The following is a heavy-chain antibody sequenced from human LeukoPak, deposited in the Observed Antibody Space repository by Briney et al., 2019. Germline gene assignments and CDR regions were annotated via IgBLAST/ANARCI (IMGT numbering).Heavy chain of an antibody. J-gene: IGHJ4*02. CDR1: GFTFSNYW. CDR3: ARDFWGAYRVDYFDY. CDR2: IKQDGSET. Sequence: GGSLRLSCAASGFTFSNYWMSWVRRAPGKGLEWVANIKQDGSETYYVDSVRGRFTISRDNAKKSLYLQMNSLRAEDTAVYYCARDFWGAYRVDYFDYWGQGTLVTASS. D-gene: IGHD3-3*01. V-gene: IGHV3-7*01.